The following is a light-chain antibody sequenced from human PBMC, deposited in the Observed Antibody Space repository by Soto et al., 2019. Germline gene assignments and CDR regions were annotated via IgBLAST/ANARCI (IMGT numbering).Light chain of an antibody. V-gene: IGKV1-39*01. J-gene: IGKJ5*01. CDR1: QSISSY. Sequence: DIQMTQSPSSLSASVGDRVTITCRASQSISSYVNWYQQKPGNAPKLLIYAASSLQSGVPSRFSGSGSWPDFTLTISTLQPEDFATYYCQQSYSTPLTCGKGTRLEIK. CDR2: AAS. CDR3: QQSYSTPLT.